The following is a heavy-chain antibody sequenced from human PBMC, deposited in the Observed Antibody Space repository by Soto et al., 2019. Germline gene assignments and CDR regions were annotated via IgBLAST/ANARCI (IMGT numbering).Heavy chain of an antibody. CDR1: GFTFSNYG. Sequence: GGSLRLSCAASGFTFSNYGMNWVRQAPGKGLEWVSSINSGSGYKYYADSLKGRFTISRDNAKNTLFLQMNSLRAEDTAVYYCARVFRGPTETTTHYLDSWGRGTLVTVSS. J-gene: IGHJ4*02. D-gene: IGHD1-1*01. CDR2: INSGSGYK. V-gene: IGHV3-21*01. CDR3: ARVFRGPTETTTHYLDS.